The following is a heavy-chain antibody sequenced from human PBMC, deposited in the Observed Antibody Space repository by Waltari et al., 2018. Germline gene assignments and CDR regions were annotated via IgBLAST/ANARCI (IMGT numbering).Heavy chain of an antibody. CDR3: ARRHYGSGSYLLDY. CDR1: GYTFTSYA. J-gene: IGHJ4*02. V-gene: IGHV1-3*01. Sequence: QVQLVQSGAEVKKPGASVKVSCKASGYTFTSYAMHWVRQAPGQRLEWMGWINAGNGNTKYSQKFQGRVTITRETSASTAYMELSSLRSEDTAVYYCARRHYGSGSYLLDYWGQGTLVTVSS. D-gene: IGHD3-10*01. CDR2: INAGNGNT.